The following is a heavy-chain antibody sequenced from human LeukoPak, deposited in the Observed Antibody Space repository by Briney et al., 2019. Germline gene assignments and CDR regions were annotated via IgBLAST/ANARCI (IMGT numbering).Heavy chain of an antibody. CDR3: ARGTLDYYGSGSLASQIFYYYMDV. CDR1: GGSISSYY. V-gene: IGHV4-59*01. D-gene: IGHD3-10*01. Sequence: SETLSLTCTVSGGSISSYYWSWIRQPPGQGLGWIGYIYYSGSTYYNPSLRSRVTISVDTSKNQFSLKLSSVTAADTAVYYCARGTLDYYGSGSLASQIFYYYMDVWGKGTTVTISS. CDR2: IYYSGST. J-gene: IGHJ6*03.